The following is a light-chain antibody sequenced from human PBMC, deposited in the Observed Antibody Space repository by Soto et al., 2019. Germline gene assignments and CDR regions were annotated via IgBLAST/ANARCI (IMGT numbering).Light chain of an antibody. J-gene: IGKJ4*01. CDR2: DAS. CDR1: QSVSSY. V-gene: IGKV3-11*01. CDR3: QRRSNWPLT. Sequence: EIVLTQSPATLSLSPGERATLSCRASQSVSSYLAWYQQKPGQAPRLLIYDASNRATGIPARFSGSGSGTDFTLTISSLEPEDVEVYYCQRRSNWPLTFGGGTKVEIK.